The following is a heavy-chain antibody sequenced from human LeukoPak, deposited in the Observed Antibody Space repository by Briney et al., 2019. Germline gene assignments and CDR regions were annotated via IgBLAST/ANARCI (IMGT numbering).Heavy chain of an antibody. CDR1: GYSFTNYY. D-gene: IGHD2-21*01. V-gene: IGHV1-2*02. J-gene: IGHJ5*02. Sequence: ASVKVSCTTSGYSFTNYYMHWVRQAPGQGLEWMGWINPNSGGTSSAQKFQGRVTMTRDTSITTVYMEVSWLTSDDTAIYYCARADRLHGGPYLIGPWGQGTLVTVSS. CDR2: INPNSGGT. CDR3: ARADRLHGGPYLIGP.